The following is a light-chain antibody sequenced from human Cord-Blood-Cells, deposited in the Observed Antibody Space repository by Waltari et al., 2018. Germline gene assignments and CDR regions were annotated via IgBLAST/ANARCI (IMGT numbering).Light chain of an antibody. CDR2: GAS. V-gene: IGKV3-20*01. J-gene: IGKJ2*01. CDR1: QSVSSSY. Sequence: EIVLTQSPGTLSLSPRERATLSCRASQSVSSSYLAWYQQKPGQAPRLLIYGASSRATGIPDRFSGSGSGTDFTXXXSRLEPEDFAVYYCQQYGSSPRYTFGQGTKLEIK. CDR3: QQYGSSPRYT.